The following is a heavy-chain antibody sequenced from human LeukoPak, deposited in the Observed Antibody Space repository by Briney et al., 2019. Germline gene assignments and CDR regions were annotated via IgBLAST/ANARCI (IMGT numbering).Heavy chain of an antibody. CDR2: ISYDGSNK. J-gene: IGHJ4*02. V-gene: IGHV3-30-3*01. Sequence: GGSLRLSCAASGFTFSSYAMHWVRQAPGKGLEWVAVISYDGSNKYYADSVKGRFTISRDNSKNTLYLQMNSLRAEDTAVYYCARGEPYYDSNPRYFDYWGQGTLVTVSS. D-gene: IGHD3-22*01. CDR3: ARGEPYYDSNPRYFDY. CDR1: GFTFSSYA.